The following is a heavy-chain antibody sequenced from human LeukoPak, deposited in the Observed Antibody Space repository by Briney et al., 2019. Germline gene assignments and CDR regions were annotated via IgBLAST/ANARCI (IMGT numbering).Heavy chain of an antibody. CDR3: ARGPYYYDSSGQHGGDY. CDR1: GGSFSGYY. V-gene: IGHV4-34*01. D-gene: IGHD3-22*01. Sequence: SSETLSLTCAVYGGSFSGYYWSWIRQPPGKGLEWIGEINHSGSTNYNPSLKSRVTISVDTSKNQFSPKLSSVTAADTAVYYCARGPYYYDSSGQHGGDYWGQGTLVTVSS. J-gene: IGHJ4*02. CDR2: INHSGST.